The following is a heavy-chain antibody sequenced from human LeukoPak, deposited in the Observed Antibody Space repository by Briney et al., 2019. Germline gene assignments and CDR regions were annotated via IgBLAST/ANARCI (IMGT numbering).Heavy chain of an antibody. CDR2: INPNSGGT. Sequence: GASVKVSCKASGYTFTGYYMHWVRQAPRQGLEWMGWINPNSGGTNYAQKFQGRVTMTRDTSISTAYMELSRLRSDDTAVYYCARDRSGYSGFGGGDAFDIWGQGTMVTVSS. J-gene: IGHJ3*02. V-gene: IGHV1-2*02. CDR1: GYTFTGYY. CDR3: ARDRSGYSGFGGGDAFDI. D-gene: IGHD1-26*01.